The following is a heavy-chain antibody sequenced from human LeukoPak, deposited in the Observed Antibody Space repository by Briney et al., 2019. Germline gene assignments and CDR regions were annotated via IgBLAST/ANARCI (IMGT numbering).Heavy chain of an antibody. V-gene: IGHV3-11*06. CDR2: ISRNSYT. J-gene: IGHJ4*02. CDR3: ARMGIAAVGAYYFDY. Sequence: GGSLRLSCAASGFTFSGYAMSWVRQAPGKGLEWVSYISRNSYTNYADSVKGRFTISRDNAKNSLYLQMASLRAEDTAVYYCARMGIAAVGAYYFDYWGQGTLVAVSS. D-gene: IGHD6-13*01. CDR1: GFTFSGYA.